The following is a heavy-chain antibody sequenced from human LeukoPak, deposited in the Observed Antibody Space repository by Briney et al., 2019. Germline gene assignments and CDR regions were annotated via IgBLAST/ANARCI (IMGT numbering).Heavy chain of an antibody. D-gene: IGHD3-10*01. CDR1: GFTFSSYA. CDR3: ARDSSAMVRGVILYYFDY. Sequence: GGSLRLSCAASGFTFSSYAMHWVRQAPGKGLEWVAVISYDGSNKYYADSVKGRFTISRDNSKNTPYLQMNSLRAEDTAVYYCARDSSAMVRGVILYYFDYWGQGTLVTVSS. J-gene: IGHJ4*02. CDR2: ISYDGSNK. V-gene: IGHV3-30*04.